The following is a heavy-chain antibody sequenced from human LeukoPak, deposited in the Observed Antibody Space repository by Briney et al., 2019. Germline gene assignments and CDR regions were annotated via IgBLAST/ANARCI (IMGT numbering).Heavy chain of an antibody. Sequence: GGSLRLSCAASGFTFSSCAMNWVRQAPGKGLEWVSGISGSGGITHYADSVRGRFTISRDNSKNTLYLQMNSLRAEDTAVYYCAKRSAESSGYFDYWGQGTLVTVSS. J-gene: IGHJ4*02. CDR1: GFTFSSCA. D-gene: IGHD6-19*01. CDR2: ISGSGGIT. V-gene: IGHV3-23*01. CDR3: AKRSAESSGYFDY.